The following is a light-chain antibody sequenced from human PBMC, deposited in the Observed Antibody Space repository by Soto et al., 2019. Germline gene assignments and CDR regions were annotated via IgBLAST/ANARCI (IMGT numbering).Light chain of an antibody. J-gene: IGLJ2*01. V-gene: IGLV2-8*01. CDR3: SSYAGSNTFV. CDR2: DVS. Sequence: QSALTQSPSASGSPGQSVTISCTGTSSDIGGYNSVSWYQQHPGKAPKVMIYDVSKRPSGVPDRFSGSKSGNTASLTVSALQAEDEADYYCSSYAGSNTFVFGGGTKLTVL. CDR1: SSDIGGYNS.